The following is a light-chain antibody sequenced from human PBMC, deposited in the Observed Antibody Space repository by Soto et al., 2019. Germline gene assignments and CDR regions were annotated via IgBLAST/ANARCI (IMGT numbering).Light chain of an antibody. J-gene: IGKJ1*01. CDR3: QQYGSSPRT. CDR2: GAS. Sequence: EIVLTQSPATLSLSPGERATLSCRASQSVSSYLAWYXXKLGQAPRLXIYGASSRATGIPDRFSGSGSGTDLTITISRLEPEDFEVYDCQQYGSSPRTFGQGTKGDIK. CDR1: QSVSSY. V-gene: IGKV3-20*01.